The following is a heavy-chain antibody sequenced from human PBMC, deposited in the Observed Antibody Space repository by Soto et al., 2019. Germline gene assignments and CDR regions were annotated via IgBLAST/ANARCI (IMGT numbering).Heavy chain of an antibody. J-gene: IGHJ5*02. Sequence: GGSLRLSCAASGFAVSSNFMSWVRQAPGKGLEWVSVIYSGGSTYYADSVKGRFTISIDNSENTLYLQMNSLRAEDTAIYYCARATMIGLLSSWGQGTLVTVSS. CDR3: ARATMIGLLSS. V-gene: IGHV3-66*01. CDR1: GFAVSSNF. CDR2: IYSGGST. D-gene: IGHD3-22*01.